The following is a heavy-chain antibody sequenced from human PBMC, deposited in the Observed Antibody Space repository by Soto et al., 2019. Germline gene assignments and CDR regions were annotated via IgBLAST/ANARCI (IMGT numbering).Heavy chain of an antibody. CDR1: GFTFSSYG. CDR3: AKSPWSGTSPYYFDY. J-gene: IGHJ4*02. Sequence: GGSLRLSCAASGFTFSSYGMHWVRQAPGKGLEWVAVISYDGSNKYYADSVKGRFTISRDNSKNTLYLQMNSLRAEDTAVYYCAKSPWSGTSPYYFDYGGQGTLVPVSS. D-gene: IGHD3-10*01. V-gene: IGHV3-30*18. CDR2: ISYDGSNK.